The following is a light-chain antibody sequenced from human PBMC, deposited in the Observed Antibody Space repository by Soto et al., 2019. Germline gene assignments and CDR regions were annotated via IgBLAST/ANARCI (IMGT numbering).Light chain of an antibody. Sequence: QSVLTQPPSVSGAPGQRVTISCTGSSSNIGAGYDVHWYQQLPGTAPKLLIYGNSNRPXXVPXXXSGSKSGTSASLASTGXXXXXXXXXYXQSYDSSLSGSTVFGGGTKLTVL. J-gene: IGLJ2*01. CDR1: SSNIGAGYD. V-gene: IGLV1-40*01. CDR3: QSYDSSLSGSTV. CDR2: GNS.